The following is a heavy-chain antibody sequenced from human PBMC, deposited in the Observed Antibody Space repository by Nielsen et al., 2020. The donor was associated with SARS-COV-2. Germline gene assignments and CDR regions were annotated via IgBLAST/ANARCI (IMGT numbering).Heavy chain of an antibody. CDR2: MNPNSGNT. CDR1: GYTFTSYD. Sequence: ASVKVSCKASGYTFTSYDINWVRQATGQGLEWMGWMNPNSGNTGYAQKFQGRVTMTRNTSISTAYMELSSLRSEDTAVYYCARTHGVDTAMDSDFDYWGQGTLVTVSS. V-gene: IGHV1-8*01. D-gene: IGHD5-18*01. CDR3: ARTHGVDTAMDSDFDY. J-gene: IGHJ4*02.